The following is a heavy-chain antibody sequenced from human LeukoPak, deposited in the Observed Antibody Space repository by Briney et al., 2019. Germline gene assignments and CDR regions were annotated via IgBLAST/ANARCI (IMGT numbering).Heavy chain of an antibody. D-gene: IGHD2-2*01. J-gene: IGHJ4*02. CDR1: GGSLTNYY. CDR3: ARRYCSSTSCHQDY. Sequence: SETLSLTCTVSGGSLTNYYWSWIRQPPGKGLEWIGYIYYSGSTNYNPSLKSRVTISVHMSKNQFSLKLSSVTAADTAVYYCARRYCSSTSCHQDYWGQGTLVTVSS. CDR2: IYYSGST. V-gene: IGHV4-59*08.